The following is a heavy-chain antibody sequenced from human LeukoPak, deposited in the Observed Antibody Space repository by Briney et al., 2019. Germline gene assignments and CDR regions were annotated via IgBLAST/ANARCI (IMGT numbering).Heavy chain of an antibody. CDR1: GGSISSGSYY. CDR3: ARVGGYDSSMDV. D-gene: IGHD5-12*01. Sequence: PSETLSLTCTVSGGSISSGSYYWSWIRQPAGKGLEWIGRIYTSGSTNYNPSLKSRVTISVDTSKNQFSLKLSSVTAADTAVYYCARVGGYDSSMDVWGKGTTVTISS. CDR2: IYTSGST. J-gene: IGHJ6*03. V-gene: IGHV4-61*02.